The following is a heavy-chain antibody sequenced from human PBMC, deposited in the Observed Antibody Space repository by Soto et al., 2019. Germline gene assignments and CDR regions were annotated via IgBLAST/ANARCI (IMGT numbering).Heavy chain of an antibody. CDR1: GGSISSSSYY. CDR2: IYYSGST. V-gene: IGHV4-39*01. CDR3: ARHTPAISISDH. Sequence: QLQLQESGPGLVKPSETLSLTCTVSGGSISSSSYYWGWIRQPPGKGLEWIGSIYYSGSTYYNPSPKSRVTISVDPSKNQFSLKLSSVTAADPAVYYCARHTPAISISDHWGQGTLVTVSS. D-gene: IGHD2-15*01. J-gene: IGHJ4*02.